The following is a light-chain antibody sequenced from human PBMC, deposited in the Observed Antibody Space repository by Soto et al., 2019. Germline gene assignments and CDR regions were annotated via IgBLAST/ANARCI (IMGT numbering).Light chain of an antibody. CDR3: GSYTRSTTLVV. Sequence: QSVLTQPASVSGSPGQSITISCTGTSSDVGAYNYVSWYQQHPGKAPKLIIYAVNNRPSGVSDRFSGSKSGNTASLTISGLQAEDEADYYCGSYTRSTTLVVFGGGTKLTVL. J-gene: IGLJ3*02. CDR2: AVN. CDR1: SSDVGAYNY. V-gene: IGLV2-14*01.